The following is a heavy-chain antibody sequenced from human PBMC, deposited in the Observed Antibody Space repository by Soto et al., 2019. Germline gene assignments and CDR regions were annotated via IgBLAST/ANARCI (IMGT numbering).Heavy chain of an antibody. J-gene: IGHJ6*03. D-gene: IGHD5-12*01. V-gene: IGHV3-15*01. CDR2: IKSKTDGGTT. CDR1: GFTFSNAW. Sequence: GSLRLSCAASGFTFSNAWMSWVRQAPGKGLEWVGRIKSKTDGGTTDYAAPVKGRFTISRDDSKNTLYLQMNSLKTEDTAVYYCTTGSDSYYYYYYMDVWGKGTTVTVSS. CDR3: TTGSDSYYYYYYMDV.